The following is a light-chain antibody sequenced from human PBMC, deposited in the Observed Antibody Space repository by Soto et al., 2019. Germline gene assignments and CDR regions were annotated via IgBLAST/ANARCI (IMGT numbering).Light chain of an antibody. V-gene: IGKV3-20*01. CDR1: QIVNNNY. CDR2: GTS. J-gene: IGKJ4*01. CDR3: QQYVNSPLT. Sequence: EIVLTQSPDTLSLSPGERATLSCRASQIVNNNYLAWYQQKPGQAPRLLIYGTSSRATDFPDRFSGSGSGTDFTLTISRLEPEDFAVYYCQQYVNSPLTFGGGTKVEIK.